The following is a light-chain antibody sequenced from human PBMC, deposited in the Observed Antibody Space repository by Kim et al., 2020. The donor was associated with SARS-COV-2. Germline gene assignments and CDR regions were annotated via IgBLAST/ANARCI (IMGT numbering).Light chain of an antibody. CDR2: DAS. Sequence: EIVLTQFPATLSLSPGETATLSCRASQSVSNFLAWYQQKPGQAPRLLIYDASTRATGIPARFSGSGSGTDFTLTISSLEPEDFAVYYCQQRTNSPPYTFGQGTKLEIK. V-gene: IGKV3-11*01. CDR3: QQRTNSPPYT. J-gene: IGKJ2*01. CDR1: QSVSNF.